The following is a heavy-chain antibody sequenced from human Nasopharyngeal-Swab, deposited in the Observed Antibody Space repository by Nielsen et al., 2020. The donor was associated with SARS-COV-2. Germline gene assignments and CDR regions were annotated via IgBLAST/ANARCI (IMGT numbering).Heavy chain of an antibody. V-gene: IGHV4-4*02. CDR3: ARDPGEWLLVGNPDY. D-gene: IGHD3-3*01. J-gene: IGHJ4*02. Sequence: WIRQPPGKGLEWIGEIVHSGSARQNPSLGSRVTMSIDKSRDQLSLRLTSVTAADTAVYYCARDPGEWLLVGNPDYWGQGTLVTVSS. CDR2: IVHSGSA.